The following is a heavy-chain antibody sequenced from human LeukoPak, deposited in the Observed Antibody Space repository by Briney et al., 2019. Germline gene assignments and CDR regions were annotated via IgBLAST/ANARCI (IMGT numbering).Heavy chain of an antibody. CDR3: ARAEGSRYYFDY. CDR2: IWYDGSNK. Sequence: GGSLRLSCAASGFTFSSYGMHWVRQAPGKGLEWVAVIWYDGSNKYYADSVKGRFTISRDNAKNSLYLQMNSLRAEDTAVYYCARAEGSRYYFDYGGQGTLVTVSS. J-gene: IGHJ4*02. CDR1: GFTFSSYG. V-gene: IGHV3-33*01.